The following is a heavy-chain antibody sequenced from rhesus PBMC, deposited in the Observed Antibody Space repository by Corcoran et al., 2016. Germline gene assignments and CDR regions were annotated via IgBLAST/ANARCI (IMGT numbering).Heavy chain of an antibody. CDR2: INGNSGST. CDR3: ARYQGGWNNDRHFDY. CDR1: GGSFSSYW. D-gene: IGHD1-20*01. J-gene: IGHJ4*01. V-gene: IGHV4-80*01. Sequence: QVQLQESGPGLVKPSETLSLTCAVSGGSFSSYWWSWIRQPPGKGPEWIGEINGNSGSTNYNPALKSRVTISKDASKNQFSLKLSSVTAADTAVYYCARYQGGWNNDRHFDYWGQGVLVTVSS.